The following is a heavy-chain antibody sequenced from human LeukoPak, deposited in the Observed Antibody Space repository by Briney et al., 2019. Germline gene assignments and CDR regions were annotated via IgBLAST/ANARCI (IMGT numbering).Heavy chain of an antibody. V-gene: IGHV3-30*18. CDR2: ISYDGSDK. Sequence: GGSLRLSCAAPGFTFSLYGMHWVRQAPGKGLEWVALISYDGSDKYYTDSVKGRFTISRDDSKNTLYLQMNSLRVEDTAVYYCAKGGPQQWLVAYWGQGTLVTVSS. J-gene: IGHJ4*02. CDR3: AKGGPQQWLVAY. D-gene: IGHD6-19*01. CDR1: GFTFSLYG.